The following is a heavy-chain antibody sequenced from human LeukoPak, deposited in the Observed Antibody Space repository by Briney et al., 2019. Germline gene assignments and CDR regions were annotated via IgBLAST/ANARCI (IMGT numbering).Heavy chain of an antibody. J-gene: IGHJ4*02. D-gene: IGHD6-13*01. CDR2: IYYTGST. V-gene: IGHV4-59*01. CDR1: GGSISNYY. Sequence: SETLSLTCTVSGGSISNYYWSWIRQSPEKGLEWIGYIYYTGSTNYNPSLKSRVTMSVDTSKNQFSLKLSSVTAADTAVYYCASDTRSSWFYFWGQGTLVTVSS. CDR3: ASDTRSSWFYF.